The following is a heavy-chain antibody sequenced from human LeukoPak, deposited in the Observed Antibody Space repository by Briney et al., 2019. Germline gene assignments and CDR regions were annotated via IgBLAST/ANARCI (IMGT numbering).Heavy chain of an antibody. V-gene: IGHV3-53*01. J-gene: IGHJ4*02. CDR1: GFTVSSNY. D-gene: IGHD1-1*01. CDR3: ARGAQLYLLKPGSYFDY. Sequence: PGRSLRLSCAASGFTVSSNYMSWVRQAPGKGLEWVSVIYSGGSTYYADSVKGRFTISRDNSKNTLYLQMNSLRAEDTAVYYCARGAQLYLLKPGSYFDYWGQGTLVTVSS. CDR2: IYSGGST.